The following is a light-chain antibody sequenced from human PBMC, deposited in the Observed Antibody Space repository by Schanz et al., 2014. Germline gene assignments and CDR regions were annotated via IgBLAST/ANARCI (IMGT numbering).Light chain of an antibody. CDR2: DVS. J-gene: IGLJ2*01. CDR1: SSDVGSHNF. Sequence: QSALTQPRSVSGPPGQSVTISCTGTSSDVGSHNFVSWYQQHPGKAPKLIIYDVSKRPSGVPDRFSGSQSGNTASLTISGLQAEDEADYYCCSYAGTYTLIFGGGTKVTVL. V-gene: IGLV2-11*01. CDR3: CSYAGTYTLI.